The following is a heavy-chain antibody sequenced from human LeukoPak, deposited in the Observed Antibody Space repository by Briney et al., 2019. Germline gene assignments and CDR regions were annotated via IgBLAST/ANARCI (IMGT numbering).Heavy chain of an antibody. D-gene: IGHD3-3*01. J-gene: IGHJ6*04. V-gene: IGHV4-61*02. CDR3: ARLLARSGDV. CDR2: IYTTGST. CDR1: GGSITTGSYY. Sequence: SQTLSLTCTVSGGSITTGSYYWIWIRQPAGKGLEWIGRIYTTGSTDYNPSLKSRVTMSVDTSKNQFSLKLNSVTAADTAVYYCARLLARSGDVWGKGTTVTVSS.